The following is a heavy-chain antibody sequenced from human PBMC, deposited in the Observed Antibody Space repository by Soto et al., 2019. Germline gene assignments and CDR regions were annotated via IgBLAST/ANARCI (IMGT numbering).Heavy chain of an antibody. CDR1: GFTSSSYW. J-gene: IGHJ6*01. CDR3: ARGPRLCFYGVDV. V-gene: IGHV3-74*01. CDR2: INSGDGSIT. D-gene: IGHD2-21*01. Sequence: EVQLVESGGGLVQPGGSLRLSCAASGFTSSSYWMHWVRQAPGKGLVWVSRINSGDGSITGYADSVKGRFTVSRDNAKNMLYLPLNSLGVEDTVVDYCARGPRLCFYGVDVWGQGTTVTVSS.